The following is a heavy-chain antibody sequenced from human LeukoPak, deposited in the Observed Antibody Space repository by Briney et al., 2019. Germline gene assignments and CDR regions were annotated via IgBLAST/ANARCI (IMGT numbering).Heavy chain of an antibody. Sequence: SETLSLTCTVSGYSISSGYYWGWIRQPPGKGLEWIGSIYHSGSTYYNPSLKSRVTISVDTSKNQFSLKLSSVTAADTAVYYCASHYYQYYGDYVDAFDIWGQGTMVTVSS. J-gene: IGHJ3*02. CDR1: GYSISSGYY. CDR2: IYHSGST. D-gene: IGHD4-17*01. CDR3: ASHYYQYYGDYVDAFDI. V-gene: IGHV4-38-2*02.